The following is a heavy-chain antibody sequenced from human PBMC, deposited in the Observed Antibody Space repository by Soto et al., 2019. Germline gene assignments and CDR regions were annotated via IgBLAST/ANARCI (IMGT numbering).Heavy chain of an antibody. CDR3: ARARRRGAVVGVFYGMDV. J-gene: IGHJ6*02. D-gene: IGHD1-26*01. V-gene: IGHV4-4*02. CDR2: ICHIRNT. CDR1: GVSITNSNC. Sequence: QVQLHESGPGLVKPSGTLSLTCGVSGVSITNSNCWSWVRLPPGKGLEWIGEICHIRNTYYNPSLKSRVTISIDKSNNQFSLNLTSLTAADTAVYYCARARRRGAVVGVFYGMDVWGQGTTVNVSS.